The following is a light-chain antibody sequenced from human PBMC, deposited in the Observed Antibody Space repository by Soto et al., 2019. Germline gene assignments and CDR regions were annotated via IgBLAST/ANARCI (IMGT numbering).Light chain of an antibody. CDR2: AAS. V-gene: IGKV1-9*01. CDR3: QQYNTYPLT. J-gene: IGKJ4*01. CDR1: QGISSY. Sequence: QLTQSPASLSASVGDRVAITCRASQGISSYLAWYQKTPGKAPNLLIYAASTLQSGVPSRFSGSGSGTDFTLTISSLQPEDFATYYCQQYNTYPLTFGGGTKVDIK.